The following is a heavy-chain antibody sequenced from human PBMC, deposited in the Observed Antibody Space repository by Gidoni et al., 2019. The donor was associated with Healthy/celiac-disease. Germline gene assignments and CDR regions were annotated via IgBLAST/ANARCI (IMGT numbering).Heavy chain of an antibody. V-gene: IGHV3-30*02. D-gene: IGHD3-3*01. Sequence: QVQLVESGGGVVQPGGSLRLSCAASGFTFSSYGLHWVRQAPGKGLEWVAFIRYDGSNKYYADSVKGRFTISRDNSKNTLYLQMNSLRAEDTAVYYCANVKRFLEWLPYYYYGMDVWGQGTTVTVSS. CDR1: GFTFSSYG. CDR2: IRYDGSNK. CDR3: ANVKRFLEWLPYYYYGMDV. J-gene: IGHJ6*02.